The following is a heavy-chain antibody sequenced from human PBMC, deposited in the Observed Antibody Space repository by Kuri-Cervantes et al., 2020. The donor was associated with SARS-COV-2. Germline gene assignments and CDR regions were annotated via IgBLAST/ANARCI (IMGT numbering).Heavy chain of an antibody. Sequence: ASVKVSCKASSYTFTSYGISWVRQAPGQGLEWMGWISGYNGNTNYAQKLQGRVTMTTDTSTSTADMELRSLRSDDTAVYYCARDHRMITFGGVIDHFDYWGQGTLVTVSS. J-gene: IGHJ4*02. D-gene: IGHD3-16*02. V-gene: IGHV1-18*04. CDR1: SYTFTSYG. CDR3: ARDHRMITFGGVIDHFDY. CDR2: ISGYNGNT.